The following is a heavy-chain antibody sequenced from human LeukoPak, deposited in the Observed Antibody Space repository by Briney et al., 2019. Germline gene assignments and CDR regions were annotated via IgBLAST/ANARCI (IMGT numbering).Heavy chain of an antibody. D-gene: IGHD5-12*01. Sequence: SETLSLTCTVSGGSISSYYWSWIRQPPGKGLGWIGEIDYTGSTNYNPSLKSRIKMSVDTSKNQFSVNLNSVTAADTAFYYCARRRIPATITGSKLSSRFDTWGQGTLVTVSS. J-gene: IGHJ1*01. CDR3: ARRRIPATITGSKLSSRFDT. CDR1: GGSISSYY. V-gene: IGHV4-59*12. CDR2: IDYTGST.